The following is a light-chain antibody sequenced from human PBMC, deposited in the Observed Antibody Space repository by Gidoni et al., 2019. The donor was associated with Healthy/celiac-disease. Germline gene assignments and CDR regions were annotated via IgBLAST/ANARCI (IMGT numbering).Light chain of an antibody. CDR3: QQRSNWYT. J-gene: IGKJ2*01. CDR1: QSVNSY. Sequence: IVLTQSPATLSLSPGERATLSCRASQSVNSYLAWYQQKPGQAPRLLIYDASNRATGIPARFSGSGSGKDFTLTISSLEPEDFAVYYCQQRSNWYTFGQGTKLEIK. CDR2: DAS. V-gene: IGKV3-11*01.